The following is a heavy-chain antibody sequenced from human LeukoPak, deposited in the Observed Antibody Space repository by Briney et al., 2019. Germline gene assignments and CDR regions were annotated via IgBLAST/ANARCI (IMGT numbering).Heavy chain of an antibody. J-gene: IGHJ4*02. V-gene: IGHV4-4*02. D-gene: IGHD1-14*01. CDR3: ARAGIPWNPADC. Sequence: SGTLSLTCAVSGDSICDSDWWTWVRQPPGKGLEWIGEIRHSGSTNYSPSLKSRVTISIDKSKNQLSLKLGSVTAADTANYFCARAGIPWNPADCWGQGTLVTVSS. CDR2: IRHSGST. CDR1: GDSICDSDW.